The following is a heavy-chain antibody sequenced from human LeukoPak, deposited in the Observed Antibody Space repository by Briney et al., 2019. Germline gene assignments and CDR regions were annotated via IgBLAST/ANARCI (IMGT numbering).Heavy chain of an antibody. CDR1: GGSFSGYY. Sequence: SETLSLTCAVYGGSFSGYYWSWIRQPPGKGLEWIGYIYYSGSTNYNPSLKSRVTISVDTSKNQFSLKLSSVTAADTAVYYCARGTGTGGVDYWGQGTLVTVSS. V-gene: IGHV4-59*01. CDR3: ARGTGTGGVDY. J-gene: IGHJ4*02. CDR2: IYYSGST. D-gene: IGHD1-26*01.